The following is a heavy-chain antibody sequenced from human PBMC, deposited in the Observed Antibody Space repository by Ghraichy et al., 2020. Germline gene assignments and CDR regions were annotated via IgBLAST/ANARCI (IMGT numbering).Heavy chain of an antibody. CDR1: GFTFSSYS. CDR2: ISSSSSYI. J-gene: IGHJ4*02. CDR3: ARDYIGYCSGGSCYSDY. V-gene: IGHV3-21*01. Sequence: GGSLRLSCAASGFTFSSYSMNWVRQAPGKGLEWVSSISSSSSYIYYADSVKGRFTISRDNAKNSLYLQMNSLRAEDTAVYYCARDYIGYCSGGSCYSDYWGQGTLVTVSS. D-gene: IGHD2-15*01.